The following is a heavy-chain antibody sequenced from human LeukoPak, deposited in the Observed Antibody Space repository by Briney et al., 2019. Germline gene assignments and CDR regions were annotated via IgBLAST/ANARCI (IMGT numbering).Heavy chain of an antibody. J-gene: IGHJ4*02. CDR1: GDSISRSTYY. CDR2: VYYGRSP. Sequence: TSETLSLTCTVSGDSISRSTYYWAWIRQPPGKGLEWIGSVYYGRSPYFNPSLESRATISVDTSKNHFSLKMSSVTAADTAVYYCARSSGTGTFSYWGQGTLDTVSS. V-gene: IGHV4-39*02. D-gene: IGHD6-25*01. CDR3: ARSSGTGTFSY.